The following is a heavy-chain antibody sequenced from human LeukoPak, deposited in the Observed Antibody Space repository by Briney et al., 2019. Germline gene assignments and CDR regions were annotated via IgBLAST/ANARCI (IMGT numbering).Heavy chain of an antibody. D-gene: IGHD3-3*01. Sequence: ASVKVSCKASGYTFTSYGISWVRQAPGQGLEWMEWISAYNGNTNYAQKFQGRVTMTRDTSISTAYMELSRLRSDDTAVYYCAREDDYDFWSGYIYWGQGTLVTVSS. CDR2: ISAYNGNT. J-gene: IGHJ4*02. V-gene: IGHV1-18*01. CDR1: GYTFTSYG. CDR3: AREDDYDFWSGYIY.